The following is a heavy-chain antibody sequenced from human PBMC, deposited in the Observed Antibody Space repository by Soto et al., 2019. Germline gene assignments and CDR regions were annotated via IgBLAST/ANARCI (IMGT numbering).Heavy chain of an antibody. CDR1: GYTFSTYG. CDR2: ISTYNGNT. CDR3: ARDDDFWSGYYHLYYYGMDV. Sequence: QVQLVQSGAEVKKPGASVNVSCKASGYTFSTYGISWVRQAPGQGLEWMGWISTYNGNTNYAQNLQGRVTMTTDTSTNTAYMELRSLRSDDTAVYYCARDDDFWSGYYHLYYYGMDVWGQGTTVTGSS. D-gene: IGHD3-3*01. J-gene: IGHJ6*02. V-gene: IGHV1-18*01.